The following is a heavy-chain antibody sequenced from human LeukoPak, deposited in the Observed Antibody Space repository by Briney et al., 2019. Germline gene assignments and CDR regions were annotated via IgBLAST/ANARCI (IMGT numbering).Heavy chain of an antibody. V-gene: IGHV1-69*05. D-gene: IGHD4-17*01. CDR1: GGTFSSYA. CDR3: ARVPTVTPGFWFDP. Sequence: AASVKVSCKASGGTFSSYAISWVRQAPGQGLEWMGGIIPIFGTANYAQKFQGRVTITTDESTSTAYMELSSLRSEDTAAYYCARVPTVTPGFWFDPWGQGTLVTVSS. CDR2: IIPIFGTA. J-gene: IGHJ5*02.